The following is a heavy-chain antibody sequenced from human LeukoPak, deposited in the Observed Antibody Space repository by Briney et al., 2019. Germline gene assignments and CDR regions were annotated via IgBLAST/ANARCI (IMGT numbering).Heavy chain of an antibody. CDR1: GGSISSYY. D-gene: IGHD1-26*01. V-gene: IGHV4-4*07. J-gene: IGHJ4*02. CDR3: ARDSIVGATTVFDY. CDR2: IYTSGST. Sequence: SETLSLTCTVSGGSISSYYWSWIRQPAGKGLEWIGRIYTSGSTNYNPSLKSRVTMSVDTSKNQFSLKLSSVTAADTAVYYCARDSIVGATTVFDYWGQGTPVTVSS.